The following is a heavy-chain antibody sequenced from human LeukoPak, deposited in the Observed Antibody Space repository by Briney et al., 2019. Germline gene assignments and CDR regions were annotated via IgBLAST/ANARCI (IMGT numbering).Heavy chain of an antibody. Sequence: ASVKVSCKASGYSFTSYGISWVRQAPGQGLEWVGWISAYNGNTNYAQKLQGRVTMTTDTSTSTAYMELRSLRSDGTAVYYCARREQWLVGDDYWGQGTLVTVSS. CDR3: ARREQWLVGDDY. CDR2: ISAYNGNT. V-gene: IGHV1-18*01. D-gene: IGHD6-19*01. CDR1: GYSFTSYG. J-gene: IGHJ4*02.